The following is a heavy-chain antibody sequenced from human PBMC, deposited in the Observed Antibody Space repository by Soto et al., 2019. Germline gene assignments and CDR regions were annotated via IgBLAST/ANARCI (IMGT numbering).Heavy chain of an antibody. CDR2: ISSSSNSI. V-gene: IGHV3-48*01. CDR1: GFTFSSYS. CDR3: TTDSYSTMIVIRFDY. Sequence: GSLRLSCAASGFTFSSYSMNWVRQAPGSGPEWVSYISSSSNSIYYADSVKGRFTISRDNAKNSLHLQMNSLRAEDTALYYCTTDSYSTMIVIRFDYWGHGTLVTVSS. J-gene: IGHJ4*01. D-gene: IGHD3-22*01.